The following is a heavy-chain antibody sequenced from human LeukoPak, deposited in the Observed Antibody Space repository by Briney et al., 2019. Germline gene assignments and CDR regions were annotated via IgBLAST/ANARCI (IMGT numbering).Heavy chain of an antibody. V-gene: IGHV4-4*07. Sequence: SETLSLTCTVSGASISSYDWSWIRQPAGKGLEWIGRISASGGTRYNPSLKSRLTMSVDTSKNQLFLKMTSVTAADTAVYFCARGMAAAYDYNWFDPWGQGTLVIVSS. D-gene: IGHD5-12*01. CDR3: ARGMAAAYDYNWFDP. CDR1: GASISSYD. J-gene: IGHJ5*02. CDR2: ISASGGT.